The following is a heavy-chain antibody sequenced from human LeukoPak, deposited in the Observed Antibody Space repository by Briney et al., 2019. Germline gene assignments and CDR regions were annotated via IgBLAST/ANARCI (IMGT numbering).Heavy chain of an antibody. CDR1: GFTFDVYA. J-gene: IGHJ4*02. CDR2: ISWNSGSI. Sequence: PGGSLRLSCAASGFTFDVYAMHWVRQAPGKGLEWVSGISWNSGSIGYADSVKGRFTISRDNAKNSLYLQMNSLRAEDTALYYCAKDTNMVRGVIDYWGQGTLVTVSS. V-gene: IGHV3-9*01. CDR3: AKDTNMVRGVIDY. D-gene: IGHD3-10*01.